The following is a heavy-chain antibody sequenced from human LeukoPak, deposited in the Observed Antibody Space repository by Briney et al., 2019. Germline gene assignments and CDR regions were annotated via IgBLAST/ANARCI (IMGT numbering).Heavy chain of an antibody. Sequence: GGSQRLSCAVSEFTFSHFAMHWVRQAPGKGLEWVAVVSSHGNDGYYADSVKGRFTISRDNSKNTLYLQIDSLRAEDTAIYYCTRDAYNFNDFDYWGQGTLVTVSS. CDR1: EFTFSHFA. V-gene: IGHV3-30*01. D-gene: IGHD5-24*01. CDR3: TRDAYNFNDFDY. CDR2: VSSHGNDG. J-gene: IGHJ4*02.